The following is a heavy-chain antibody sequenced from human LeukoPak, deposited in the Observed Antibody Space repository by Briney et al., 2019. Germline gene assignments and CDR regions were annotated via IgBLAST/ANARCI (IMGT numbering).Heavy chain of an antibody. CDR3: AKDIGDRLGAFDI. CDR1: GFTFDDYA. D-gene: IGHD2-15*01. J-gene: IGHJ3*02. Sequence: PGGSLRLSCAASGFTFDDYAMHWVRQAPGKGLEWVSGISWNSGSIGYADSVKGRFTISRDNAKNSLYLQMNSLRAEDTALYYCAKDIGDRLGAFDIWGQGTMVTVSS. CDR2: ISWNSGSI. V-gene: IGHV3-9*01.